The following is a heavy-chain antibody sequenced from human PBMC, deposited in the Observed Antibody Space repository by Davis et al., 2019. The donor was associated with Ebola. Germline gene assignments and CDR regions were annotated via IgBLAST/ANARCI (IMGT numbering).Heavy chain of an antibody. V-gene: IGHV4-34*01. CDR1: GGSFSGYY. CDR3: ARGPQSGSSSWYLNY. D-gene: IGHD6-13*01. Sequence: GSLRLSCAVYGGSFSGYYWSWIRQPPGKGLEWIGEINHSGSTNYNPSPKSRVTISVDTSKNQFSLKLSSVTAADTAVYYCARGPQSGSSSWYLNYWGQGTLVTVSS. CDR2: INHSGST. J-gene: IGHJ4*02.